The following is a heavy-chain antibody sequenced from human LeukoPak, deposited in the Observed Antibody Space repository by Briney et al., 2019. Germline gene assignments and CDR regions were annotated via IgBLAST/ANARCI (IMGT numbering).Heavy chain of an antibody. CDR2: ISGSGGST. CDR3: AKDRPYSGYDLLIRAPSYYYGMDV. Sequence: QPGGSLRLSCAASGFTFSSYAMSWVRQAPGKGLEWVSAISGSGGSTYYADYVKGRFTISRDNSKNTLYLQMNSLRAEDTAVYYCAKDRPYSGYDLLIRAPSYYYGMDVWGQGTTVTVSS. V-gene: IGHV3-23*01. CDR1: GFTFSSYA. D-gene: IGHD5-12*01. J-gene: IGHJ6*02.